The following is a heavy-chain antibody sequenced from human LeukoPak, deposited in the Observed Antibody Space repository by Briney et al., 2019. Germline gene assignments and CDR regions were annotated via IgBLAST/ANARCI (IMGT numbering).Heavy chain of an antibody. J-gene: IGHJ4*02. CDR2: LFSGGST. D-gene: IGHD3-10*01. V-gene: IGHV3-53*01. Sequence: GGSLRLSCAASGFTFSSYAMTWVRLAPGKGLEWVSVLFSGGSTYYADSVKGRFTISRDNSRNTLYLQMNSLRAEDTAVYYCARYYYGSGSYSFADYWGQGTLVTISS. CDR1: GFTFSSYA. CDR3: ARYYYGSGSYSFADY.